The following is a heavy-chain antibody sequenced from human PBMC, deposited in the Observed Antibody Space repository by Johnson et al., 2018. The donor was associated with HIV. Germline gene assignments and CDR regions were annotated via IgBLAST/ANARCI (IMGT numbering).Heavy chain of an antibody. V-gene: IGHV3-30*03. D-gene: IGHD2-15*01. CDR1: GFTFSGYA. CDR2: IYYDGTNK. J-gene: IGHJ3*02. Sequence: QVQLVESGGGVVQPGRSLRLSCAASGFTFSGYAMHWVRQAPGKGLEWVAVIYYDGTNKHYADSVKGRFTISRDNSKNTLYLQMNSLRADDTAVYYCATDVCLLAATRDAFDIWGQGTMVTVSS. CDR3: ATDVCLLAATRDAFDI.